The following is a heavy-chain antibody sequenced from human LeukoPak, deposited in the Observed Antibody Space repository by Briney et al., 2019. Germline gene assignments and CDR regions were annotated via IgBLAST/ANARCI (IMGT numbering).Heavy chain of an antibody. D-gene: IGHD3-22*01. V-gene: IGHV3-48*03. CDR1: GFTFSSHE. Sequence: GGSLRLSCAASGFTFSSHEIHWVRQAPGKGLEWVSYISSSGSTMYYADSVKGRFTISRDNAKNSLYLQMNSLRAEDTAFYYCARESSGGYYFDVFDIWGQGTMVTVSS. CDR2: ISSSGSTM. CDR3: ARESSGGYYFDVFDI. J-gene: IGHJ3*02.